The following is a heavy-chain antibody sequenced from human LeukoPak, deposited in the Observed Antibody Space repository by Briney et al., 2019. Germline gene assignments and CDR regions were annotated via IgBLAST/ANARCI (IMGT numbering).Heavy chain of an antibody. Sequence: SETLSLTCTVSGGSISSYYWSWIRQPPGKGLEWIGYIYYSGSTNYNPSLKSRVTISVDTSKNQFSLKLSSVTAADTAVYYCARLSRATIVGGFDYWGQGTLVTVSS. CDR2: IYYSGST. V-gene: IGHV4-59*01. CDR1: GGSISSYY. D-gene: IGHD5-24*01. J-gene: IGHJ4*02. CDR3: ARLSRATIVGGFDY.